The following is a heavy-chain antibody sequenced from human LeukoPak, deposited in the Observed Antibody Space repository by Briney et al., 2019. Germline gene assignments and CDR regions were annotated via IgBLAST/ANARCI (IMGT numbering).Heavy chain of an antibody. V-gene: IGHV5-10-1*01. CDR2: VDPSDSYA. J-gene: IGHJ5*02. Sequence: GESLKISCKGSGYSFTNYWITWVRQMPGKGLEWMGRVDPSDSYAYYSPSFQGHVTISTDKSITTAYLQWSSLKASDTAMYYCARQGLSSGWNNRFDPWGQGTLVTVSS. D-gene: IGHD6-19*01. CDR3: ARQGLSSGWNNRFDP. CDR1: GYSFTNYW.